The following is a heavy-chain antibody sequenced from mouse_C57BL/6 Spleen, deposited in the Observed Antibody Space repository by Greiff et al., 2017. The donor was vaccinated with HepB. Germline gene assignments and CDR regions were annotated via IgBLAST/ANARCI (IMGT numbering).Heavy chain of an antibody. CDR1: GYTFTEYT. CDR2: FYPGSGSI. CDR3: ARHEDGYYGSSSAWFAY. V-gene: IGHV1-62-2*01. D-gene: IGHD1-1*01. J-gene: IGHJ3*01. Sequence: VKLQESGAELVKPGASVKLSCKASGYTFTEYTIHWVKQRSGQGLEWIGWFYPGSGSIKYNEKFKDKATLTADKSSSTVYMELSRLTSEDSAVYFCARHEDGYYGSSSAWFAYWGQGTLVTVSA.